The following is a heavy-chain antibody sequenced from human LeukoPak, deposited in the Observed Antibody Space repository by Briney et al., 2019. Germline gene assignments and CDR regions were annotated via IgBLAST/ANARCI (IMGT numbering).Heavy chain of an antibody. CDR2: ISGSGGSI. V-gene: IGHV3-23*01. J-gene: IGHJ4*02. CDR1: GFTFSSYW. Sequence: PGGSLRLSCAASGFTFSSYWMHWVRQAPGKGLEWVSAISGSGGSIHYADSVKGRFTSSRDNSKKTLYLQMNSLRAEDTAVYYCAKDDAWLQYNDWGQGTLVTVSS. CDR3: AKDDAWLQYND. D-gene: IGHD5-24*01.